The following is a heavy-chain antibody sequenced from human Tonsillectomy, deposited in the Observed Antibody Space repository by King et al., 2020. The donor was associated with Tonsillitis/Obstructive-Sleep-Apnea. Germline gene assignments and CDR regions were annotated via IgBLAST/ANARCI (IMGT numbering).Heavy chain of an antibody. CDR1: GYTFTRHA. Sequence: VQLVESGSELKKPGASVKVSCKASGYTFTRHALNWVRQAPGQGLEWMGWINTNTGNPTYDKGFTGRFVFSLDTSVSTAYLQISSLKAEDTAVYYCARDSCFSSTSCYTFAFDIWGQGTMVTVSS. CDR2: INTNTGNP. J-gene: IGHJ3*02. D-gene: IGHD2-2*02. V-gene: IGHV7-4-1*02. CDR3: ARDSCFSSTSCYTFAFDI.